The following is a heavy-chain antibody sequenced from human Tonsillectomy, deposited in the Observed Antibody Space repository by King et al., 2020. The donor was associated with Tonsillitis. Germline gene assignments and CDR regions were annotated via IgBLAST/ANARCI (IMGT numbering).Heavy chain of an antibody. D-gene: IGHD3-10*01. CDR2: ISGSGDST. CDR3: AKDGAGRDYFFYYMDV. Sequence: VQLVQSGGGLVQPGGSLRLSCAASGFTFRRYAMSWVRQVPGKGLEWVSVISGSGDSTDYADSVKGRFTVSRDNSKSTVFLQMNSLRAEDTAVYYCAKDGAGRDYFFYYMDVWGKGTTVTVS. V-gene: IGHV3-23*04. J-gene: IGHJ6*03. CDR1: GFTFRRYA.